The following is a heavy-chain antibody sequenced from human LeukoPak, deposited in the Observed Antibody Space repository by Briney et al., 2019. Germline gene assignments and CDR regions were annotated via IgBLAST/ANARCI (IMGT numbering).Heavy chain of an antibody. J-gene: IGHJ5*02. CDR3: ARDLADYHMVPAAMGS. CDR1: GFIFSDYY. CDR2: ISKSGNIT. Sequence: PGGSLRLSCAASGFIFSDYYMSWVRQAPGKGLEWVSYISKSGNITYYADSVEGRFTISRDNVKNSLFLGMDNLRAEDTATYFCARDLADYHMVPAAMGSWGQGALVIVSS. V-gene: IGHV3-11*01. D-gene: IGHD2-2*01.